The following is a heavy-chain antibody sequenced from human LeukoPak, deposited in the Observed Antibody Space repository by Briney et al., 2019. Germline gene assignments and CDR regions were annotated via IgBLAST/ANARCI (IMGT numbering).Heavy chain of an antibody. CDR3: ALNPRLLELRSAFDI. V-gene: IGHV1-2*02. Sequence: ASVKVSCKASGYTFTGYYMHWVRQAPGQGLEWMGWINPNSGGTNYAQKFQGRVTMTRDTSISTAYMELSRLRSDDTAVYYCALNPRLLELRSAFDIWGQGTMVTVSS. CDR1: GYTFTGYY. CDR2: INPNSGGT. D-gene: IGHD1-7*01. J-gene: IGHJ3*02.